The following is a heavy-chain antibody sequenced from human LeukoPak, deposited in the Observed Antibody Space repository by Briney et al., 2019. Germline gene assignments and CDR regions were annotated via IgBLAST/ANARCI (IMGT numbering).Heavy chain of an antibody. J-gene: IGHJ4*02. CDR2: IGGSGSGGKT. V-gene: IGHV3-23*01. CDR1: GLNFTNYA. CDR3: AKESPRFDY. Sequence: GGSLRLSCVASGLNFTNYAMSWVRQAPGKGLEWVSVIGGSGSGGKTSYAESVKGRFTISRDNSKNTLYLQMNSLRAEDTAVYYCAKESPRFDYWGQGTLVTVSS.